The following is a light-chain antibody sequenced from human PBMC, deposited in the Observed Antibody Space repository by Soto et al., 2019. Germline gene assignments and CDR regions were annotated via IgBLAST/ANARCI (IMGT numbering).Light chain of an antibody. Sequence: DIQMTQSPSSLSASVGNSVTITCRTNQSISSFLNWYQQKRWKAPTLLIYTSSNLQRGVPSRFSGSGSGTDFTLTISSLQPADFAIYYCQQSYSSPWTFGHGTTVDIK. V-gene: IGKV1-39*01. CDR2: TSS. CDR3: QQSYSSPWT. J-gene: IGKJ1*01. CDR1: QSISSF.